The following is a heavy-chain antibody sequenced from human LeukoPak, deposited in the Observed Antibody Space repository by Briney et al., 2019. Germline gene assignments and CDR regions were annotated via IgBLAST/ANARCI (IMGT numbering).Heavy chain of an antibody. CDR3: AKVAGYCSSTSCFYYYYYMDV. D-gene: IGHD2-2*01. J-gene: IGHJ6*03. Sequence: GGSLRLSCAASGFTFSNYGMHWVRQAPGKGLEWVAVIWYDGSNKYYADSVKGRFTISRDNSKNTLYLQMNSLRAEDTAVYYCAKVAGYCSSTSCFYYYYYMDVWGKGTTVTVSS. CDR1: GFTFSNYG. V-gene: IGHV3-33*06. CDR2: IWYDGSNK.